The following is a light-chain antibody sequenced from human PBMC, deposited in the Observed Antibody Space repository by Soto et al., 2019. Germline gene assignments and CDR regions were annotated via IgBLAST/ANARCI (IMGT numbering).Light chain of an antibody. CDR3: EQYCSSPPYT. CDR1: QSVSNNY. CDR2: GSS. V-gene: IGKV3-20*01. Sequence: EVVLTQSPGTLSLSPGERATLSCRASQSVSNNYFAWYQQKPGQAPRLLIFGSSDRGTGIPDRFSGSGSGTDFSLTISRLGPEDLSVYYCEQYCSSPPYTFGKGTMLEIK. J-gene: IGKJ2*01.